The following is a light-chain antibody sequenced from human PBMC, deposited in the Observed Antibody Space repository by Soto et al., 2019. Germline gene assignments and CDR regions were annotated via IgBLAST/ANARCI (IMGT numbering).Light chain of an antibody. J-gene: IGLJ2*01. CDR2: STD. Sequence: QSVLTQPPSASGTPGQRVTICCSGSYSNIGSNTVNWYQHLPGTAPKLLIYSTDQRPSGVPDRFSGSKSGASATLGITALQTGDEADYYCAAWGTSLSVVFGGGTKLTVL. CDR3: AAWGTSLSVV. CDR1: YSNIGSNT. V-gene: IGLV1-44*01.